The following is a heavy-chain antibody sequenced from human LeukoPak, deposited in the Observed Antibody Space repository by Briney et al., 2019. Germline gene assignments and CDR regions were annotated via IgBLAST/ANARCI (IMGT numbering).Heavy chain of an antibody. J-gene: IGHJ3*02. CDR2: IIPIFGTA. V-gene: IGHV1-69*13. D-gene: IGHD4-11*01. CDR1: GGTFSSYA. CDR3: ARDPRTTRNAFDI. Sequence: ASVKVSCKASGGTFSSYAISWVRQAPGQGLEWMGGIIPIFGTANYAQKFQGRVTITADESTSTAYMELSSLRSDDTAVYYCARDPRTTRNAFDIWGQGTMVTVSS.